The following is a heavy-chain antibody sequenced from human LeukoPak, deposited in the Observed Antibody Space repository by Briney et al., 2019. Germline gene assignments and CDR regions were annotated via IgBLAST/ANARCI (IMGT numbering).Heavy chain of an antibody. CDR3: ARARIAAAGTARYTWFDP. V-gene: IGHV4-4*07. CDR2: IYTSGST. J-gene: IGHJ5*02. D-gene: IGHD6-13*01. CDR1: GGSISSYY. Sequence: SETLSLTCTVSGGSISSYYWSWIRQPAGKGLEWIGRIYTSGSTNYNPSLKSRVTMSVDTSKNQFSLKLSSVTAADTAVYYCARARIAAAGTARYTWFDPWGQGTLVTVSS.